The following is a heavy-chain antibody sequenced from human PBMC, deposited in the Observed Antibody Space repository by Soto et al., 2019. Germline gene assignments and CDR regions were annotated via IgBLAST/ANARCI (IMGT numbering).Heavy chain of an antibody. CDR3: ARDRGRSCIGGSCPSDY. V-gene: IGHV1-18*01. CDR1: GYTFTTYG. J-gene: IGHJ4*02. CDR2: ISTYDGDT. D-gene: IGHD2-15*01. Sequence: QVQLVQSGAEVKKPGASVRVSCKASGYTFTTYGITWVRQAPGQGLEWMGWISTYDGDTNYAQKVQGRVTMTKETSTSTDYMELRSLRADDTAVYYCARDRGRSCIGGSCPSDYWGQGTLVTVSS.